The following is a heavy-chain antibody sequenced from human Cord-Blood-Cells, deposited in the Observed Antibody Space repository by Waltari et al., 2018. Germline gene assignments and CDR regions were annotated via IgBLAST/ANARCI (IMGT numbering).Heavy chain of an antibody. CDR1: GYTFTSYD. Sequence: QVQLVQSGAEVKKPGASVKVSCTASGYTFTSYDINWVPQATGQGREWVGWMNPNRGNTGYREKFQGRVPITRNTSISTAYMELGSLRSEDTAVYYWATWGYSSSYDAFDIWGQGTMVTVSS. J-gene: IGHJ3*02. CDR2: MNPNRGNT. D-gene: IGHD6-6*01. V-gene: IGHV1-8*03. CDR3: ATWGYSSSYDAFDI.